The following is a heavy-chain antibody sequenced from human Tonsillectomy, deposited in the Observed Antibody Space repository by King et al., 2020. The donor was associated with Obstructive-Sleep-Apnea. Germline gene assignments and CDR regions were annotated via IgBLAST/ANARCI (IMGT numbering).Heavy chain of an antibody. D-gene: IGHD3-10*01. V-gene: IGHV3-11*06. Sequence: VQLVEAGGGLVKPGGSLRLSCAASGFTFRDYDRSWIRQAAGKGVEWVSYIIRWISYTKLADSVKVRFTISRDNAKNSLYLQMNSLRAEDTAVYYCAIGLDYYGSGSYGYWGQGTLVTVSS. CDR2: IIRWISYT. J-gene: IGHJ4*02. CDR1: GFTFRDYD. CDR3: AIGLDYYGSGSYGY.